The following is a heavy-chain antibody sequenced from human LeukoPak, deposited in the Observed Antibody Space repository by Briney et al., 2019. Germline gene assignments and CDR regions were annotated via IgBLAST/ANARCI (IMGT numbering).Heavy chain of an antibody. V-gene: IGHV3-23*01. CDR2: ISGSGGST. CDR3: AKDLYGGGWYNYFDP. D-gene: IGHD6-19*01. CDR1: GFTFSSYA. Sequence: GGSLRLSCAASGFTFSSYAMSWVRQAPGKGLEWVSAISGSGGSTYYADSVKGRFTISRDNSKNTVYLQMNSLRPEDSAMYYCAKDLYGGGWYNYFDPWGQGTRVTVSS. J-gene: IGHJ5*02.